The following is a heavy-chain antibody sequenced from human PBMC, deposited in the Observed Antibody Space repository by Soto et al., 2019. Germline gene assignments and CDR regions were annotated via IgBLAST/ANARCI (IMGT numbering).Heavy chain of an antibody. V-gene: IGHV4-38-2*02. CDR2: IYHSGTT. D-gene: IGHD2-15*01. CDR3: ARDAPLPDCSGGSCYSVGGAFDP. CDR1: GYSISSGYS. J-gene: IGHJ5*02. Sequence: SETLSLTCAVSGYSISSGYSWGGIRQPPGKGLEWIGSIYHSGTTYYNPSLKSRVTISVDTSKNQFSLKLSSVTAVAAAEYYCARDAPLPDCSGGSCYSVGGAFDPWGQGTLVTVSS.